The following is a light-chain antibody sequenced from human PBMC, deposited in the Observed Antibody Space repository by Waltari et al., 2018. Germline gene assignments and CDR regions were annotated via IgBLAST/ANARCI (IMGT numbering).Light chain of an antibody. CDR2: EVI. J-gene: IGLJ3*02. V-gene: IGLV2-23*02. Sequence: QSALTQPASVSGAPGQSITISCTGTTGDGGNSNFVSWYQHHPGKVPKLIIYEVIKRPSGISDRFTGSKFGNTASLSISGLQAEDEADYYCCSYVQKDVWLFGGGTKVTVL. CDR3: CSYVQKDVWL. CDR1: TGDGGNSNF.